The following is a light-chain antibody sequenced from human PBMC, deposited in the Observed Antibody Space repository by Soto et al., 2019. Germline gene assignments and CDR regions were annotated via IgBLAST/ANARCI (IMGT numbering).Light chain of an antibody. CDR1: QSISTY. J-gene: IGKJ1*01. V-gene: IGKV1-39*01. Sequence: DIQMTQSPSSLSASVGDRVTITCRASQSISTYLNWYQLKPGKAPKLLIYAASVLQGGVPSRFSGSGPGEAVTHPISSLQPEDFATYYCQQSYSLPRTFGHGTKVEIK. CDR2: AAS. CDR3: QQSYSLPRT.